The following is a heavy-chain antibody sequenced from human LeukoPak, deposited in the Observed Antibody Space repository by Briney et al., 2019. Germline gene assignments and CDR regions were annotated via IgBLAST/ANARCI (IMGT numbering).Heavy chain of an antibody. CDR2: ISSSSSYI. D-gene: IGHD6-19*01. CDR3: ARGPLVAGTGAAFDI. V-gene: IGHV3-21*01. J-gene: IGHJ3*02. CDR1: GFTFSSYW. Sequence: GGSLRLSCAASGFTFSSYWMSWVRQAPGKGLEWVSSISSSSSYIYYADSVKGQFTISRDNAKNSLYLQMNSLRAEDSAVYYCARGPLVAGTGAAFDIWGQGTMVTVSS.